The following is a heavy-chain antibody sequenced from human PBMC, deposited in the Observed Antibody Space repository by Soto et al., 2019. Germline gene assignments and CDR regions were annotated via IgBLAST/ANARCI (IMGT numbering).Heavy chain of an antibody. D-gene: IGHD6-13*01. CDR2: IYPGDSDT. V-gene: IGHV5-51*01. CDR1: GDSFTSYC. J-gene: IGHJ3*02. CDR3: AQNGFKAAAGFDI. Sequence: PVESLRISCKVSGDSFTSYCIVWVLQMPGKGLEWMGIIYPGDSDTRYSPSFQGQVTISADRSISTAYLQWSSLKASDTAMYYCAQNGFKAAAGFDIWGQGTRVTVSS.